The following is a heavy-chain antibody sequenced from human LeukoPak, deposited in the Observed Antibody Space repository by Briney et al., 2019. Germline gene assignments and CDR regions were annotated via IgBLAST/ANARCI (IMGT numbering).Heavy chain of an antibody. D-gene: IGHD6-13*01. J-gene: IGHJ4*02. V-gene: IGHV5-51*01. CDR3: GRSRRAAAPSPFDY. Sequence: GESLKISCQGSGYIFTSYWIGWVRQMPGKGLEWMGIIYPGDSDTRYSPSFQGQVTISADKSISTAYLQWSSLKASDTAMYYCGRSRRAAAPSPFDYWGQGTLVTVSS. CDR2: IYPGDSDT. CDR1: GYIFTSYW.